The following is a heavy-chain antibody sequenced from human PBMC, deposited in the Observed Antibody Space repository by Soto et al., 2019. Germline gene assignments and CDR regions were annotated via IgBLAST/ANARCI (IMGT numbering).Heavy chain of an antibody. CDR1: GFSFDSYW. CDR2: IDYDGTTT. V-gene: IGHV3-74*01. CDR3: ARGPRASSGGTGAY. Sequence: EVQLVESGGGLVQPGGSLRLSCAASGFSFDSYWMHWVRQAPGQGPVWVSRIDYDGTTTNYADSVKGRFTISRDNAKNTLYLQMNSLRPEDTAVYYCARGPRASSGGTGAYCGQGTLVTVSS. D-gene: IGHD2-2*01. J-gene: IGHJ4*02.